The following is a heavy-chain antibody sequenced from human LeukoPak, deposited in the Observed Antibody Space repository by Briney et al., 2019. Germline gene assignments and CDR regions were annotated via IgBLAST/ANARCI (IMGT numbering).Heavy chain of an antibody. CDR2: INPNSCGT. D-gene: IGHD6-19*01. Sequence: ASVKVSCKASGYTFTGYYMHWVRQAPGQELEWMGRINPNSCGTNYAQKFQGRVTMTTDTSISTAYMELSRLRSDDTAVYYCARGLKGIAVAGTLGDNWFDPWGQGTLVAVSP. CDR3: ARGLKGIAVAGTLGDNWFDP. J-gene: IGHJ5*02. CDR1: GYTFTGYY. V-gene: IGHV1-2*06.